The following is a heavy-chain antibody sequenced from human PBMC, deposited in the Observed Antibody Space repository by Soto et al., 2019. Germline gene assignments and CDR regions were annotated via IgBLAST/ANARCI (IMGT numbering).Heavy chain of an antibody. D-gene: IGHD4-4*01. CDR3: ARGTTKYYYYGIDV. CDR2: ISYDGSNK. V-gene: IGHV3-30-3*01. Sequence: VGSLRLSCAASGFTFSSYAMYWVRQAPGKGLEWVAVISYDGSNKYYADSVKGRFTISRDNSKNTLYLQMNSLRPEDTAVYYCARGTTKYYYYGIDVWGQGTTVTVSS. J-gene: IGHJ6*02. CDR1: GFTFSSYA.